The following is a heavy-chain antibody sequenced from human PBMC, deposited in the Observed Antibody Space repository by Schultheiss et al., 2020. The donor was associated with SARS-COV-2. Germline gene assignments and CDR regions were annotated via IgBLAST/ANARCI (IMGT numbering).Heavy chain of an antibody. Sequence: GESLKISCAASGFTFSSYWMHWVRQAPGKGLVWVSRINTAGSTTTYADSVKGRFTIFRDNAKNTLYLQMNSLRAEDTAVYYCARVTTGDSLDYWGQGTLVTVSS. CDR1: GFTFSSYW. D-gene: IGHD4-17*01. J-gene: IGHJ4*02. V-gene: IGHV3-74*01. CDR2: INTAGSTT. CDR3: ARVTTGDSLDY.